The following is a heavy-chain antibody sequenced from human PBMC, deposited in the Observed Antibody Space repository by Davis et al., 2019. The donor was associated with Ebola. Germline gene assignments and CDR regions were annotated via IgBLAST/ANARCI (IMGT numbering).Heavy chain of an antibody. CDR3: ARDKEGLSYYYYGMDV. V-gene: IGHV1-46*01. D-gene: IGHD3-3*01. CDR2: INPSGGST. J-gene: IGHJ6*02. Sequence: AASVKVSCKASGYTFTSYYMHWVRQAPGQGLEWMGIINPSGGSTSYAQKFQGRVTMTRDTSTSTVYMELSSLRSEDTAVYYCARDKEGLSYYYYGMDVWGQGTTVTVPS. CDR1: GYTFTSYY.